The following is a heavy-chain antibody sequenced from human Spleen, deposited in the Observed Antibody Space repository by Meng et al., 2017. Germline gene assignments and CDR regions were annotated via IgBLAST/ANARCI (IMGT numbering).Heavy chain of an antibody. D-gene: IGHD3-3*01. CDR1: GFTFSNAY. J-gene: IGHJ6*02. CDR3: TTAGSTIFGVVIRYYYYYGMDV. V-gene: IGHV3-15*01. CDR2: IKSKPDGETI. Sequence: GESLKISCEGSGFTFSNAYMTWVRQVPGKRLEWVGRIKSKPDGETIDYAAPVKGRFTISRDDSKNTLYLQMNSLKTEDTAVYYCTTAGSTIFGVVIRYYYYYGMDVWGQGTTVTVSS.